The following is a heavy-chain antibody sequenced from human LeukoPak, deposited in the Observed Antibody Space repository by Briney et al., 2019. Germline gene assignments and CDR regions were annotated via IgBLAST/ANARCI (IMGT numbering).Heavy chain of an antibody. CDR2: ISGSGDST. J-gene: IGHJ4*02. V-gene: IGHV3-23*01. Sequence: PGGSLRLSCAASGFTFSTYAMSWVRQAPGKGLEWVSVISGSGDSTYYAGSVKGRFTISRDNSMTMLYLQMTSLRAEDTAVYYCAREGDSSGYSYSRYWGQGTLVTVSS. CDR1: GFTFSTYA. CDR3: AREGDSSGYSYSRY. D-gene: IGHD3-22*01.